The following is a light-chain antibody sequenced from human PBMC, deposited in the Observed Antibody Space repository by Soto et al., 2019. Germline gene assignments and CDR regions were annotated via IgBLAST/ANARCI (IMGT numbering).Light chain of an antibody. CDR1: QSVSSNS. V-gene: IGKV3D-20*02. Sequence: EIVLTQSPGTPSVSAGERATLSWRASQSVSSNSLAWYQQKPGQAPRLLIYDASNRATGIPARFSGSGSGTDFTLTISSLEPEDFAVYYCQQRSNWPTFGQGTRLEIK. J-gene: IGKJ5*01. CDR2: DAS. CDR3: QQRSNWPT.